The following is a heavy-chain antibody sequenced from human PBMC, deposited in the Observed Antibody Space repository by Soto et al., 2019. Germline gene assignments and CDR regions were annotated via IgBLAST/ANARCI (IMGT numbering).Heavy chain of an antibody. J-gene: IGHJ6*02. D-gene: IGHD3-22*01. Sequence: GSSVKVSCKASGGSFSSYAISWVRQAPGQGLEWMGGIIPIFGTANYAQKLQDRVTITADESTSTAYMELSSLRSEDTSVYYCANTTVYYYDSKGYYNYGIDTRGQRTTVPVSS. V-gene: IGHV1-69*13. CDR3: ANTTVYYYDSKGYYNYGIDT. CDR2: IIPIFGTA. CDR1: GGSFSSYA.